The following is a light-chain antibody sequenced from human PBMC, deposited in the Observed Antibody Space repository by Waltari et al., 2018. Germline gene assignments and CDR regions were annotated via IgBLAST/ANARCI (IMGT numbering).Light chain of an antibody. V-gene: IGLV3-19*01. J-gene: IGLJ2*01. Sequence: SSELTQDPAVSVALGQTVRITCQGDSLRSSDASWYQQKPGQAPILDIYGKDNRPSGIPDRFSGSTSGNTASLTITGSQAEDEADYYCHSRVVSNVRGAFGGGTKLTVL. CDR2: GKD. CDR3: HSRVVSNVRGA. CDR1: SLRSSD.